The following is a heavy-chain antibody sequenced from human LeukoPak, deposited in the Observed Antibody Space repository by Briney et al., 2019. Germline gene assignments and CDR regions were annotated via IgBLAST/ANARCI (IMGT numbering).Heavy chain of an antibody. Sequence: ASVKVSCKASGGTFSSYAISWVRQAPGQGLEWMGWISAYSGHTNYAQKLQGRVTMTTDTSTSTAYMELRSLRSDDTAVYYCARGGRWELPRPYAFDIWGQGTMVTVSS. V-gene: IGHV1-18*01. CDR3: ARGGRWELPRPYAFDI. J-gene: IGHJ3*02. CDR2: ISAYSGHT. D-gene: IGHD1-26*01. CDR1: GGTFSSYA.